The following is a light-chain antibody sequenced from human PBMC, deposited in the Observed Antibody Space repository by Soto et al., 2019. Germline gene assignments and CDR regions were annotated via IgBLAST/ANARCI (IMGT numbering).Light chain of an antibody. V-gene: IGKV1-39*01. CDR1: QTVSHW. J-gene: IGKJ3*01. CDR3: QRSYKTPRFT. CDR2: AAS. Sequence: DIHLTQSPSTLSASVGDRVTITCRASQTVSHWLAWYQQKPGKAPKLLIYAASSLQSGVPSRFSGSGSGTDFTLTISSLQPEDFATYYCQRSYKTPRFTFGPGTKVDTK.